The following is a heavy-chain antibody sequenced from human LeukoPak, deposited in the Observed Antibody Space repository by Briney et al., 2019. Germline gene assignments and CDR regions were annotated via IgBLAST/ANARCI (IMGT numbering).Heavy chain of an antibody. CDR2: ISGSGGNT. D-gene: IGHD1-26*01. Sequence: GGSLRLSCAASGFTFSSYAMSWVRQAPGKGLEWVSVISGSGGNTYYADSVKGRFTISRDNSKSTLYLQMNSLRAEDTAVYYCAKERATLSGFDYWGQGTLVTVSS. V-gene: IGHV3-23*01. CDR3: AKERATLSGFDY. CDR1: GFTFSSYA. J-gene: IGHJ4*02.